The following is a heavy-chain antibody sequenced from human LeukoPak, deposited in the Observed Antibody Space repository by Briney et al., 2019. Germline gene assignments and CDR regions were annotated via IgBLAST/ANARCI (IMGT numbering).Heavy chain of an antibody. V-gene: IGHV4-59*01. CDR2: IYYSGST. CDR3: AWGAPYYASSGYYFDNWFDP. D-gene: IGHD3-22*01. CDR1: GGSISSYY. Sequence: SETLSLTCTVYGGSISSYYWSWIRQPPGKGLEWIGYIYYSGSTNYNPSLKSRVTISVDTSKNQFSLKLSSVTAADTAVYYCAWGAPYYASSGYYFDNWFDPWGQGTLVTVSS. J-gene: IGHJ5*02.